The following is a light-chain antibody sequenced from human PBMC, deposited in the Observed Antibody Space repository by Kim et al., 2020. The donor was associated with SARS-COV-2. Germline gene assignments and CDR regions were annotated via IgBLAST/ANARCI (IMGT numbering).Light chain of an antibody. CDR2: GAS. CDR3: QQYSTSPHT. V-gene: IGKV3-20*01. J-gene: IGKJ1*01. Sequence: SPGERATLSCSARQSVSSNYVAWYQQQPGQAPRLLIYGASNRATGIPDRFSGSGSGTDFTLTIRRLEPEDFAVYYCQQYSTSPHTFGQGTKVDIK. CDR1: QSVSSNY.